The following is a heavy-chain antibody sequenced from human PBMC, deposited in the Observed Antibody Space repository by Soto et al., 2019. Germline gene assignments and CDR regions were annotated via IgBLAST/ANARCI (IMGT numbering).Heavy chain of an antibody. V-gene: IGHV4-34*01. Sequence: SETLSLTCAVYGGSFSGYYWSWIRQPPGKGLEWIGEINHSGSTNYNPSLKSRVTISVDTSKNQFSLKLSSVTAADTAVYYCASYPYYYHYGMDVWGQGTTVTVSS. J-gene: IGHJ6*02. CDR2: INHSGST. CDR1: GGSFSGYY. CDR3: ASYPYYYHYGMDV.